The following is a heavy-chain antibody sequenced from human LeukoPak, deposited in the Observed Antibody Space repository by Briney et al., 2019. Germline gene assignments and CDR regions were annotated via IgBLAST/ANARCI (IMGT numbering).Heavy chain of an antibody. V-gene: IGHV4-4*07. D-gene: IGHD3-10*01. CDR2: IYTSGST. CDR3: ARDRYYYGSGNYLFDY. Sequence: SETLSLTCTVSGGSISSYYWSWIRQPAGKGLEWIGRIYTSGSTNYNPSLKSRVTMSVDTSKNQFSLKLSSVTAADTAVYYCARDRYYYGSGNYLFDYWGQGTLVTVSS. CDR1: GGSISSYY. J-gene: IGHJ4*02.